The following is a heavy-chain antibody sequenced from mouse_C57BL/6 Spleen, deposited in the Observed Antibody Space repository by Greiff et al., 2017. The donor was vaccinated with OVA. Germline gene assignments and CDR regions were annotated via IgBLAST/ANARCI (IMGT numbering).Heavy chain of an antibody. CDR2: IRNKANGYTT. J-gene: IGHJ3*01. V-gene: IGHV7-3*01. CDR3: ARYTPLTEAFAY. D-gene: IGHD4-1*01. Sequence: EVHLVESGGGLVQPGGSLSLSCAASGFTFTDYYMSWVRQPPGKVLEWLGFIRNKANGYTTEYSAPVKGRFTIARDNSQSILYLQMNALRAEASATYYCARYTPLTEAFAYWGQGTLVTVSA. CDR1: GFTFTDYY.